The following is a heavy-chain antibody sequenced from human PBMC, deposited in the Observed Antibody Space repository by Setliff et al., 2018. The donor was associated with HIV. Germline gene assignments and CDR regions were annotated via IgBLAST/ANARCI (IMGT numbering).Heavy chain of an antibody. D-gene: IGHD2-2*02. Sequence: ASVKVSCKTTGGTFNILSITWVRQAPGQGLEWMGWMNPNSGNAEYEQRFQGRVTLTRNTSISTAYMELSRLTSEDTAVYFCARSRYQLLYDMDVWGKGTTVTVSS. CDR3: ARSRYQLLYDMDV. CDR1: GGTFNILS. CDR2: MNPNSGNA. V-gene: IGHV1-8*03. J-gene: IGHJ6*03.